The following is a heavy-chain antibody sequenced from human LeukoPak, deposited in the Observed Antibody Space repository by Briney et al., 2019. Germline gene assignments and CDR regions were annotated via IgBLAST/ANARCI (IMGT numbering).Heavy chain of an antibody. V-gene: IGHV4-59*08. D-gene: IGHD6-13*01. Sequence: SQTLSLTCTVSGVAISDYYWSSIPQPPGKGLEGMGYIYYSGTTNYNPSLKSRVTISVDTSKNQFSLKLSSVTAADTAVYYCARHGGYSSPYLHWGQGTLVTVSS. CDR1: GVAISDYY. CDR3: ARHGGYSSPYLH. CDR2: IYYSGTT. J-gene: IGHJ1*01.